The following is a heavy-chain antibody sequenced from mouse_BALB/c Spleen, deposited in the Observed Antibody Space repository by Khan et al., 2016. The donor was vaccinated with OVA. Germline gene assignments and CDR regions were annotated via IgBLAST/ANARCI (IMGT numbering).Heavy chain of an antibody. CDR1: GFSLSRYN. J-gene: IGHJ4*01. Sequence: QVQLQESGPGLVAPSQSLSLTCTVSGFSLSRYNIHWVRQPPGKGLVWLGMILGCGGTAYNSPLQSRLSISKDNSKSQVFLKMNSLQTDDTAMYYCARAYYRYDGYYAMDYWGQGTSVTVSS. D-gene: IGHD2-14*01. CDR2: ILGCGGT. CDR3: ARAYYRYDGYYAMDY. V-gene: IGHV2-6-4*01.